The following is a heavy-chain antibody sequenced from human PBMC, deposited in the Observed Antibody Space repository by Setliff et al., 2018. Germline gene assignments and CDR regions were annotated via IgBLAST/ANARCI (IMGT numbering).Heavy chain of an antibody. V-gene: IGHV4-39*01. CDR3: ARHVGIWDYSYMHA. Sequence: SETLSLTCTVSGASITNINYYWGLIRQPPGKGLEWIGSIFYSGRTFYNPSLKSRVTISVDTSKNQFSLKLSSVTAADTAVYYCARHVGIWDYSYMHAWGKGTSVTVSS. D-gene: IGHD1-26*01. CDR2: IFYSGRT. J-gene: IGHJ6*03. CDR1: GASITNINYY.